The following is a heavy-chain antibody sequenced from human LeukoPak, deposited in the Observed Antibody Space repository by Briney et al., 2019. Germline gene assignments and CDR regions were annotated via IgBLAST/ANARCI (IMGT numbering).Heavy chain of an antibody. CDR3: ARGQDTVLTSRDAFDF. V-gene: IGHV3-7*01. Sequence: GGSLRLSCASSGFIFRTYWMTWVRQAPGKGLEWVANIKQDGSEKNYVDSVEGRFTISRDNAKNSLYLQMNSLRAEDTAVYYCARGQDTVLTSRDAFDFWGQGTMVTVSS. D-gene: IGHD2-8*01. CDR1: GFIFRTYW. J-gene: IGHJ3*01. CDR2: IKQDGSEK.